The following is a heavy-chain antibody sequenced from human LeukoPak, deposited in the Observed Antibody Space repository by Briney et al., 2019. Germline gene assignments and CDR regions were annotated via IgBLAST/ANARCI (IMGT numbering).Heavy chain of an antibody. D-gene: IGHD6-6*01. Sequence: SETLSLTCTVYGGPFSGYFWTWIRKPPGKGLEWIGEISHTGSTNYNPSLKSRVTISVDTSKNQFSLKLNSMTAADTAVYYCARGDVAARLQTWGQGTLVTVSS. J-gene: IGHJ4*02. CDR2: ISHTGST. CDR3: ARGDVAARLQT. V-gene: IGHV4-34*01. CDR1: GGPFSGYF.